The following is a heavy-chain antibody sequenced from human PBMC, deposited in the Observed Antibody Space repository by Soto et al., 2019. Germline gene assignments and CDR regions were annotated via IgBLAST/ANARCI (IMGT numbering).Heavy chain of an antibody. Sequence: ASVKVSCKASGGTFSSYAISWVRQAPGQGLEWMGGIIPIFGTANYAQKFQGRVTITADESTSTAYMELSSLRSEDTAVYYCARDPRVDVLRSIEMDYWDQGTLVTVS. V-gene: IGHV1-69*13. D-gene: IGHD3-9*01. J-gene: IGHJ4*02. CDR3: ARDPRVDVLRSIEMDY. CDR1: GGTFSSYA. CDR2: IIPIFGTA.